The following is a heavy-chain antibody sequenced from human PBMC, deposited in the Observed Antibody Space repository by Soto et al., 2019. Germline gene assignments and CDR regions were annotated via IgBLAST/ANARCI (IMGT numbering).Heavy chain of an antibody. CDR3: ASLPLPAPNLLRPIHYSYYGMDV. CDR2: IIPIFGTA. Sequence: QVQLVQSGAEVKKPGSSVKVSCKASGGTFSSYAISWVRQAPGQGLEWMGGIIPIFGTANYAQKFQGRVTIPADKSTSTANMELSSLRSEDTSVYYCASLPLPAPNLLRPIHYSYYGMDVWGQGTTVTVSS. CDR1: GGTFSSYA. J-gene: IGHJ6*02. V-gene: IGHV1-69*14. D-gene: IGHD2-2*01.